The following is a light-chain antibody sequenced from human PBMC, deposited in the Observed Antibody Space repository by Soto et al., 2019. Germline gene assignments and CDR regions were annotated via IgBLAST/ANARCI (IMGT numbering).Light chain of an antibody. V-gene: IGLV1-40*01. Sequence: QPVLTQPPSVSGAPGQNITISCTGSSSSIGAGYEVHWYRQLPGTAPKLLIFSNINRPSGVPDRFSGSKSGTSAFLTITGLQAEDEADYYCQSYDSSLSASVFGGGTKLTVL. CDR2: SNI. CDR1: SSSIGAGYE. J-gene: IGLJ2*01. CDR3: QSYDSSLSASV.